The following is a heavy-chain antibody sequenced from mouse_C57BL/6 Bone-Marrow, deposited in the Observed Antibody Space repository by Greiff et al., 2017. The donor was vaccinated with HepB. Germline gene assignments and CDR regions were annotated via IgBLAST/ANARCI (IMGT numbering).Heavy chain of an antibody. V-gene: IGHV1-15*01. J-gene: IGHJ2*01. CDR2: IDPETGGP. CDR1: GYTFTDYE. CDR3: TRSDTTVVVFDY. Sequence: QVQLQQSGAELVRPGASVTLSCKASGYTFTDYEMHWVKQTPVHGLEWIGAIDPETGGPAYNQKFKGKAILTADKSSSTAYMELRSLTSEDSAVYYCTRSDTTVVVFDYWGQGTTLTVSS. D-gene: IGHD1-1*01.